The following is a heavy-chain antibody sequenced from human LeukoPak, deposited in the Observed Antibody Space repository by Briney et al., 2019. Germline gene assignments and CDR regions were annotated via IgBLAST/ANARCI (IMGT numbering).Heavy chain of an antibody. Sequence: GGSLSLSCAASGFTFTDFYMSWIRQAPGKGLEWVSYISSSGTTIYYADSVMGRFTISRDNAKNSLYLQMNSLRAEDTAVYYCARALTGFIPGNWGQGTLVTVSS. D-gene: IGHD3-9*01. CDR2: ISSSGTTI. V-gene: IGHV3-11*01. J-gene: IGHJ4*01. CDR1: GFTFTDFY. CDR3: ARALTGFIPGN.